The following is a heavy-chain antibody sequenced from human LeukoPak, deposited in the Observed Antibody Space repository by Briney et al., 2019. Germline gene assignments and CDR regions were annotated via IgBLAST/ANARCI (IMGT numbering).Heavy chain of an antibody. Sequence: HPGRSLRLSCAASGFTFSSYAMHWVRQAPGKGLEWVAVISYDGSNKYYADSVKGRFTISRDNSKNTLYLQMNSLRAEDTAVYYCARDYGDPTGALDYWGQGTLVTVSS. CDR2: ISYDGSNK. V-gene: IGHV3-30-3*01. D-gene: IGHD4-17*01. CDR3: ARDYGDPTGALDY. CDR1: GFTFSSYA. J-gene: IGHJ4*02.